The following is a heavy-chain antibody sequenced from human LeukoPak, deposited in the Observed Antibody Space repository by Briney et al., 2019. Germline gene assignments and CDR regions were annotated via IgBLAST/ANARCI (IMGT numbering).Heavy chain of an antibody. V-gene: IGHV1-2*02. CDR2: INPNNGGT. CDR1: GYTFTGYY. J-gene: IGHJ4*02. Sequence: GASVKVSCKASGYTFTGYYMHWVRQAPGQGLEWMGWINPNNGGTNYAQKFQGRVTMTRDTSISTAYMELSRLRSDDTAVYYCASSLTNWNEIDYWGQGTLVTVSS. CDR3: ASSLTNWNEIDY. D-gene: IGHD1-20*01.